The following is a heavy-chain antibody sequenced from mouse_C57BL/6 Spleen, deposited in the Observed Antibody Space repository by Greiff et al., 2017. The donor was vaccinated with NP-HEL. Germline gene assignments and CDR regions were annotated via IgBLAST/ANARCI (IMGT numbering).Heavy chain of an antibody. V-gene: IGHV5-17*01. CDR1: GFTFSDYG. Sequence: EVQLVESGGGLVKPGGSLKLSCAASGFTFSDYGMHWVRQAPEKGLEWVAYISSGSSTIYYADTVKGRFTISRDNAKNTLFLQMTSLRSEDTAMYYCARPRAQVYYAMDYWGQGTSVTVSS. CDR2: ISSGSSTI. J-gene: IGHJ4*01. D-gene: IGHD3-2*02. CDR3: ARPRAQVYYAMDY.